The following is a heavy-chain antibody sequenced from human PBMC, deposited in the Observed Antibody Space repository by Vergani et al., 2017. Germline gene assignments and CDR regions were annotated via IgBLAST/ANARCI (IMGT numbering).Heavy chain of an antibody. J-gene: IGHJ5*01. CDR1: GFTFSSHG. V-gene: IGHV3-33*01. Sequence: QVQLVESEGGVVQPGRSLTLSCVASGFTFSSHGMHLVRKAPGKGLEWVAVIWYDGSNKYYGDSVKGRFTISRDNSKNTLYLQMNSLRVEDTAVYYCARWGNEKRIDSRGQGTLVTVSS. CDR3: ARWGNEKRIDS. D-gene: IGHD1-1*01. CDR2: IWYDGSNK.